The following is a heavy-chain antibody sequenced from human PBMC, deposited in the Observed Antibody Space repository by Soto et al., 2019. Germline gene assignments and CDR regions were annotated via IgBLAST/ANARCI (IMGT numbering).Heavy chain of an antibody. D-gene: IGHD2-2*01. CDR3: VTVLPHANRLFDY. CDR2: IKRRTENETT. J-gene: IGHJ4*02. V-gene: IGHV3-15*01. CDR1: GFTFSNVW. Sequence: GHLVESGGGFVKPAGSLTLSCAASGFTFSNVWLSWVRQGPGKGLEWLGRIKRRTENETTDYASPARGRFIISRDDSKNMLYLKLNSLKSEDTGVYYCVTVLPHANRLFDYLGQGTPVTVSS.